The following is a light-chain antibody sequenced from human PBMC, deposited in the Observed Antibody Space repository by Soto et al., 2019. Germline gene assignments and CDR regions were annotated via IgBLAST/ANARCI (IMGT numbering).Light chain of an antibody. CDR1: QSLVYSDGNTY. V-gene: IGKV2-24*01. CDR2: QIS. J-gene: IGKJ1*01. Sequence: DIVLTQTPLSSPVTLGQPASISCRSSQSLVYSDGNTYLSWLQQRPGQPPRLLIYQISNRFSGVTDRFSCSGAGTDLTLKISRVEAEDVGVYSCVQFSHFPRTFGQGTKVEIK. CDR3: VQFSHFPRT.